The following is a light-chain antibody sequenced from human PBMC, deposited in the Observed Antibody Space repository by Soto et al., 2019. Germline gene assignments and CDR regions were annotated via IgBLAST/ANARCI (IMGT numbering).Light chain of an antibody. CDR2: DAS. J-gene: IGKJ3*01. V-gene: IGKV3-11*01. CDR3: QQRSNWPPEVT. Sequence: EIVLTQSPDTLSLSPGERATLSCRASQSVRSSLAWYQQKPGQAPRLLIYDASNRATGIPARFSGSGSGTDFTLTISSLEPEDFAVYSCQQRSNWPPEVTFGPGPKVDIK. CDR1: QSVRSS.